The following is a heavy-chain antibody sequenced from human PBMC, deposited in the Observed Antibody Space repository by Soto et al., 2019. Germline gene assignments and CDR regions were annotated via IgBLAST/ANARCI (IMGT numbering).Heavy chain of an antibody. V-gene: IGHV4-39*01. Sequence: TSETLCLTWSVSGGSISSSSYYWGWNRQPPGKGLEWIGSIYYSGSTYYNPSLKSRVTISVDTSKNQFSLKLSSVTATDTAVYYCARQLKGSSSWYSYYGMDVWGQGTTVTVSS. CDR3: ARQLKGSSSWYSYYGMDV. J-gene: IGHJ6*02. CDR2: IYYSGST. D-gene: IGHD6-13*01. CDR1: GGSISSSSYY.